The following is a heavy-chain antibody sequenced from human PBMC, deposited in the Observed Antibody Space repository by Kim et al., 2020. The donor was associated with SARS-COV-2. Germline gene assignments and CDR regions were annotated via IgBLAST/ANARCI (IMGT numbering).Heavy chain of an antibody. V-gene: IGHV1-69*13. J-gene: IGHJ4*02. CDR2: IIPIFGTA. D-gene: IGHD3-22*01. CDR1: GGTFSSYA. Sequence: SVKVSCKASGGTFSSYAISWVRQAPGQGLEWMGGIIPIFGTANYAQKFQGRVTITADESTSTAYMELSSLRSEDTAVYYCASHPTYYYDSSGYYPPAPKYYFDYWGQGTLVTVSS. CDR3: ASHPTYYYDSSGYYPPAPKYYFDY.